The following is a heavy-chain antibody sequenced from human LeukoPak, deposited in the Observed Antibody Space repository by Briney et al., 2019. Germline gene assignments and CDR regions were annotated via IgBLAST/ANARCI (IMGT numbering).Heavy chain of an antibody. CDR3: AREFWNYRSGNLQAFDI. CDR1: GGLIRGNHY. Sequence: PSQTLSLTCSVSGGLIRGNHYWSWLRPPAGEGLEGIGSISHSGSTKYTPSLKSRVTISVDTPKNHLSLRLSSVTAADPAVYYCAREFWNYRSGNLQAFDIWGQGTMVTVSS. V-gene: IGHV4-61*02. D-gene: IGHD3-10*01. CDR2: ISHSGST. J-gene: IGHJ3*02.